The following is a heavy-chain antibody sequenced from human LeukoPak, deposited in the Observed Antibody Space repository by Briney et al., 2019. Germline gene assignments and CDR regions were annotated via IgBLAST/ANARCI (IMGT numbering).Heavy chain of an antibody. CDR2: ISGSGSTT. J-gene: IGHJ5*02. CDR3: AKCGGYSTSNWFDP. D-gene: IGHD1-26*01. V-gene: IGHV3-23*01. CDR1: GFTFSAYA. Sequence: PGGSLRLSCAASGFTFSAYAMSWIRQAPGKGLDWVSLISGSGSTTYYADSVKGRFTISKDNSKNTLYLQLNDLRAEDTAIYYCAKCGGYSTSNWFDPWGQGALVTVSS.